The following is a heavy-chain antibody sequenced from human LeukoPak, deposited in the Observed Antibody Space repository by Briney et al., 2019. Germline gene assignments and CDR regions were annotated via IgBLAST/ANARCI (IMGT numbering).Heavy chain of an antibody. D-gene: IGHD3-22*01. CDR3: ARDDRSGYYFSDS. J-gene: IGHJ4*02. Sequence: ASVKVSCKASGYTSTNYGISWVRQAPGQGLEWMGWISADNGNTNYAQRFQVRVTMTTDTSTSTAYMELRSLRSDDTAVYYCARDDRSGYYFSDSWGQETLVTVSS. CDR2: ISADNGNT. CDR1: GYTSTNYG. V-gene: IGHV1-18*01.